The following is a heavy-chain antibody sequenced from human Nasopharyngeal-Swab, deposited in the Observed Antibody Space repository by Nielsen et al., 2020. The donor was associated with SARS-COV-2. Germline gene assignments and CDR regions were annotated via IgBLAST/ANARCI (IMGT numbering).Heavy chain of an antibody. CDR2: IYHSGST. V-gene: IGHV4-4*02. D-gene: IGHD6-19*01. Sequence: WIRRPPGKGLEWIGEIYHSGSTNYNPSLKSRVTISVDKSKNQFSLKLSSVTAADTAVYYCATADSGWRFDYWGQGTLVTVSS. J-gene: IGHJ4*02. CDR3: ATADSGWRFDY.